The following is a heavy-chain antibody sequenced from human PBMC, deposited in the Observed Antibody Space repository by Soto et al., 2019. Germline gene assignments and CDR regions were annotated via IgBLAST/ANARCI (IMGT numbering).Heavy chain of an antibody. Sequence: GGSLRLSCAASGFTFSSYWMHWVRQAPGKGLVWVSRINSDGSSTSYADSVKGRFTISRDNAKNTLYLQMNSLRAEDTAVYYCARGGAGYYYYYMDVWGKGTTGTVSS. J-gene: IGHJ6*03. D-gene: IGHD1-26*01. CDR2: INSDGSST. CDR3: ARGGAGYYYYYMDV. V-gene: IGHV3-74*01. CDR1: GFTFSSYW.